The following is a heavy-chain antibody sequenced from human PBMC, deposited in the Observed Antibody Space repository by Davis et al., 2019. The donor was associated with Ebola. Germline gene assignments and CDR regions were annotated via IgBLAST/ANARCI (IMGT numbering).Heavy chain of an antibody. V-gene: IGHV4-30-4*07. Sequence: MPSETLSLTCAVSGGSISSGGYSWSWIRQPPGKGLEWIGYIYYSGSTYYNPSLKSRVTISVDTSKNQFSLKLSSVTAADTAVYYCARGPTNHDTLPAAFDIWGQGTMVTVSS. CDR2: IYYSGST. D-gene: IGHD3-9*01. CDR3: ARGPTNHDTLPAAFDI. CDR1: GGSISSGGYS. J-gene: IGHJ3*02.